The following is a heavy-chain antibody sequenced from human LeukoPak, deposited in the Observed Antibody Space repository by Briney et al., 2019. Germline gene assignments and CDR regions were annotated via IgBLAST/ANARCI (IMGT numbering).Heavy chain of an antibody. CDR2: INHSGST. CDR1: GGSFSGYY. CDR3: ARVGYSYVINDWARTRPGGYPTKYYYHMDV. V-gene: IGHV4-34*01. D-gene: IGHD5-18*01. Sequence: KPSQTLSLTCAVYGGSFSGYYWSWVRQPPGKGLEWIGEINHSGSTNYNPSLKSRVAISGDTSKNQFSRKLSSVTAADTAVYFCARVGYSYVINDWARTRPGGYPTKYYYHMDVWGKGTTVTVSS. J-gene: IGHJ6*03.